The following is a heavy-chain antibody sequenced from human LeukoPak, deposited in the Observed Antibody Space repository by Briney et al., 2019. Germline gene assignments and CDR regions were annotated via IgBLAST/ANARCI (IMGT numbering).Heavy chain of an antibody. CDR3: ARAPSGSYRYGMDV. V-gene: IGHV5-51*01. D-gene: IGHD3-10*01. CDR1: GYIFTRYW. Sequence: GESLETYCKGSGYIFTRYWIALVRQMPGKGLEWMGVIFPGYSDTRYSPSFQGQVTISADKSIRTAYLQWSSLKASDTAMYYCARAPSGSYRYGMDVWGQGTTVTVSS. CDR2: IFPGYSDT. J-gene: IGHJ6*02.